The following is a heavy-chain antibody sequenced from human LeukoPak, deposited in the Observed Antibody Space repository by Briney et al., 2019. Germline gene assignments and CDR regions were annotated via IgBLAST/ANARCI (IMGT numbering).Heavy chain of an antibody. Sequence: SETLSLTCTVSGGSISSYYWIWIRQPPGKGLEWLGYIHYSGSTNYNPSLKSRVTISGDTSKNQFSLKLSSVTAADTAVYYCARASRGYSSGWNWFDPWGQGTLVTVSS. D-gene: IGHD6-19*01. CDR1: GGSISSYY. V-gene: IGHV4-59*01. J-gene: IGHJ5*02. CDR2: IHYSGST. CDR3: ARASRGYSSGWNWFDP.